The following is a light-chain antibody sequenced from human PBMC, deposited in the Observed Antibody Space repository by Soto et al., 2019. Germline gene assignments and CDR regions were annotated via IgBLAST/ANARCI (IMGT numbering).Light chain of an antibody. V-gene: IGLV2-14*01. CDR1: SSDDGTYKY. CDR3: CSYAGSTTRVV. Sequence: QSALTQPASVSGSPGQSITISCTGTSSDDGTYKYVSWYQQHPGKAPKLMIYEVSYRPSGVSNRFSGSKSGNTASLTISGLQAEDEADYYCCSYAGSTTRVVFGGGTKLTVL. J-gene: IGLJ2*01. CDR2: EVS.